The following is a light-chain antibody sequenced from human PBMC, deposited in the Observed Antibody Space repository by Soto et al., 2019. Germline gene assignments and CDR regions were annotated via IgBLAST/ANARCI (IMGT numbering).Light chain of an antibody. CDR1: HSISSW. V-gene: IGKV1-5*03. J-gene: IGKJ1*01. Sequence: DIQMTQSPSTLSASIGDRVTITCRASHSISSWLAWYQQKPGKAPKLLIYKASSLESGVPSRFSGSGSGTEFTLTISSLQPDDFATYYCQQYNSYPWTFVQGTNVEIK. CDR3: QQYNSYPWT. CDR2: KAS.